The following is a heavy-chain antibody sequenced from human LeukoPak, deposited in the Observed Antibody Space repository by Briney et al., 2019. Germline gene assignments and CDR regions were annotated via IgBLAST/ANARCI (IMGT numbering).Heavy chain of an antibody. V-gene: IGHV4-59*01. D-gene: IGHD2/OR15-2a*01. CDR2: THYSGST. J-gene: IGHJ6*03. Sequence: KPSETLSLTCTVSGGSISSYYWSWIRQPPGKGLEWIGYTHYSGSTNYNPSLKSRVTISVDTSKNQFSLKVSSVTAADTAVYYCARCGTNNRSYHYMDDWGKGTTVTVSS. CDR1: GGSISSYY. CDR3: ARCGTNNRSYHYMDD.